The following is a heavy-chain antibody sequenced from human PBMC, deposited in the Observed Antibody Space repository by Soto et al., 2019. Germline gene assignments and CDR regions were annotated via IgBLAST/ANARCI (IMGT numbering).Heavy chain of an antibody. CDR2: ISGYSGNT. CDR3: ARDFYESSGYCDY. V-gene: IGHV1-18*01. CDR1: GYTFSSYG. Sequence: QVQLVLSGAEVKKPGASVKVSCKAYGYTFSSYGLSWVRQAPGQGLEWMGWISGYSGNTVYTQRFKGRLTMATDTSTGTAYMELRSLRSDDTAVYYCARDFYESSGYCDYWGQGTLVTVSS. J-gene: IGHJ4*02. D-gene: IGHD3-22*01.